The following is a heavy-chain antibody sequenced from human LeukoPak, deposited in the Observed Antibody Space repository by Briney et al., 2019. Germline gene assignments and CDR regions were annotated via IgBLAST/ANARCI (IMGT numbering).Heavy chain of an antibody. D-gene: IGHD3-3*01. CDR2: ISSSSSTI. CDR1: GFTFGSYS. V-gene: IGHV3-48*01. Sequence: GGSLRLSCAASGFTFGSYSMNWVRQAPGKGLEWVSYISSSSSTIYYADSVKGRFTISRDNAKNSLYLQMNSLRAEDTAVYYCAREYYDFWSGYFRPGELGFDPWGQGTLVTVSS. J-gene: IGHJ5*02. CDR3: AREYYDFWSGYFRPGELGFDP.